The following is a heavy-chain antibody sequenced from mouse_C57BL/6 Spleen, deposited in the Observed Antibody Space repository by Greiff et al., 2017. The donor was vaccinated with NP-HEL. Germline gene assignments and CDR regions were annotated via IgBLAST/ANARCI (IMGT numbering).Heavy chain of an antibody. J-gene: IGHJ2*01. CDR3: AREGDDYDVGYFDY. D-gene: IGHD2-4*01. CDR1: GYTFTDYY. Sequence: VQLQQSGPELVKPGASVKISCKASGYTFTDYYMNWVKQSHGKSLEWIGDINPNNGGTSYNQKFKGKATLTVDKSSSTAYMERRSLTSEDSAVYYCAREGDDYDVGYFDYWGQGTTLTVSS. CDR2: INPNNGGT. V-gene: IGHV1-26*01.